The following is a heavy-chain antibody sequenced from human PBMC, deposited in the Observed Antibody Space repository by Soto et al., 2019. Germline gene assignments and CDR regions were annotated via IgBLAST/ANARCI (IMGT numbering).Heavy chain of an antibody. CDR2: ISGSDGKT. CDR1: GFSFGSYA. CDR3: ARWSYLDY. D-gene: IGHD3-3*01. V-gene: IGHV3-23*01. Sequence: GGSLRLSCAASGFSFGSYALSWVRQAPGKGLEWVSTISGSDGKTFYADSVKGRFSISRDTSQSTLYLQMNSLRADDTAMYYCARWSYLDYWGQGARVTVSS. J-gene: IGHJ4*02.